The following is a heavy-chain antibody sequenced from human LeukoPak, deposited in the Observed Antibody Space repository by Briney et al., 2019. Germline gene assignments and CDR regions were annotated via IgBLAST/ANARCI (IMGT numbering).Heavy chain of an antibody. CDR2: IKQDGSEK. Sequence: GGSLRLSCAASGFTFSSYGMHWVRQAPGKGLEWVANIKQDGSEKYYVDSVKGRFTISRDNAKNSLYLQMSSLRAEDTALYYCARGLSGVTGYTYGRGIDYWGQGTLVTVSS. CDR3: ARGLSGVTGYTYGRGIDY. CDR1: GFTFSSYG. J-gene: IGHJ4*02. V-gene: IGHV3-7*01. D-gene: IGHD5-18*01.